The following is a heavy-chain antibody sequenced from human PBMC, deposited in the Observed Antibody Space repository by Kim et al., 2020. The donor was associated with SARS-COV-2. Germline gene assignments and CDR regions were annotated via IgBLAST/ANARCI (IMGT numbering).Heavy chain of an antibody. J-gene: IGHJ5*02. D-gene: IGHD2-15*01. CDR3: ARGWGSGSAATGFDP. V-gene: IGHV4-34*01. CDR2: INHSGST. Sequence: SETLSLTCAVYGGSFSGYYWSWIRQPPGKGLEWIGEINHSGSTNYNPSLKSRVTISVDTSKNQFSLKLSSVTAADTAVYYCARGWGSGSAATGFDPWGQGTLVTVSS. CDR1: GGSFSGYY.